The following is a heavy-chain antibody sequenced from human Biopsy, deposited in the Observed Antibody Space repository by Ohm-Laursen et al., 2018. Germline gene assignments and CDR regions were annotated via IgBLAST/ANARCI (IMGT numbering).Heavy chain of an antibody. CDR3: AATSTLYYYYYAMDV. V-gene: IGHV1-58*01. J-gene: IGHJ6*02. CDR2: IVVGSGHT. CDR1: GFTFSSSA. Sequence: SVTASCQASGFTFSSSAVQWVRQARGQRLEWIGWIVVGSGHTNYAQKFQERVTITRDMSTSTAYMELTSLRSEDTAVYYCAATSTLYYYYYAMDVWDQGTTITVSS.